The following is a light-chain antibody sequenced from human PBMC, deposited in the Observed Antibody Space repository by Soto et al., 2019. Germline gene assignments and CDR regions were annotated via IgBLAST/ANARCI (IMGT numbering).Light chain of an antibody. CDR1: QSISNY. Sequence: DIQMTQSPSSLSASVGDRVTIPCRASQSISNYLSSYQQIPGKAPKLLIYAASTLRSGVSSRFSGSGSGTDFTLTISSLQPEDFATYYCQQSYSTPWTFGQGTKVEIK. CDR3: QQSYSTPWT. CDR2: AAS. J-gene: IGKJ1*01. V-gene: IGKV1-39*01.